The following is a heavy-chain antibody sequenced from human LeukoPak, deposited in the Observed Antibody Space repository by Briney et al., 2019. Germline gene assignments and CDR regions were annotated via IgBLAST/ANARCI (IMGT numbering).Heavy chain of an antibody. CDR1: GFTFSSYS. CDR3: ARDLSSSGTYYFDY. D-gene: IGHD6-13*01. V-gene: IGHV3-21*01. J-gene: IGHJ4*02. Sequence: GGSLRLSCASSGFTFSSYSMNWVRQAPGKGLEWVSSISSSSSYIYYADSVKGRFSISRDNAKNSLYLQMNSLRAEDTAVYYCARDLSSSGTYYFDYWGQGTLVTVSS. CDR2: ISSSSSYI.